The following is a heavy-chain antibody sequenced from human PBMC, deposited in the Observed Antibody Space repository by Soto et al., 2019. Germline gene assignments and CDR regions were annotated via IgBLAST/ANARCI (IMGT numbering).Heavy chain of an antibody. CDR3: ARGGDHFHY. D-gene: IGHD3-10*01. Sequence: SETLSLTCSVSGGSISDSAYFWSWIRQHPGKGLEWIGYIYYTGSTNYNPSLKSRLTISVDTSQNQFSLKLTSVTAADTAVYYCARGGDHFHYWGQGTLVTVSS. CDR2: IYYTGST. CDR1: GGSISDSAYF. V-gene: IGHV4-31*03. J-gene: IGHJ4*02.